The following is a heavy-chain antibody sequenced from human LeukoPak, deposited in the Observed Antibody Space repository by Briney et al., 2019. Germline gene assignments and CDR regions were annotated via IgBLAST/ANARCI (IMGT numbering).Heavy chain of an antibody. CDR1: GFTFSSYS. V-gene: IGHV3-21*01. D-gene: IGHD5-18*01. CDR3: ARDKDSYGPLDYGDY. Sequence: PGGSLRLSCAASGFTFSSYSMNWVRQAPGKGLEWVSSISSSSSYIYYADSVKGRFTISRDNAKNSLYLQMNSLRAEDTAVYYCARDKDSYGPLDYGDYWGQGTLVTVSS. J-gene: IGHJ4*02. CDR2: ISSSSSYI.